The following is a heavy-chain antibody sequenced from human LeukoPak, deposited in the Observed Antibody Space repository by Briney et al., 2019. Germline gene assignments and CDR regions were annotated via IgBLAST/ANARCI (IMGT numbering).Heavy chain of an antibody. CDR2: MNPNSGNT. CDR3: ARELPAAIYCNGMDV. D-gene: IGHD2-2*01. J-gene: IGHJ6*02. Sequence: ASVKVSCTASGYTFTSYDINWVRQATGQGLEWMGWMNPNSGNTGYAQKFQGRVTMTRNTSISTAYMELSSLRSEDTAVYYCARELPAAIYCNGMDVWGQGTTVTVSS. V-gene: IGHV1-8*01. CDR1: GYTFTSYD.